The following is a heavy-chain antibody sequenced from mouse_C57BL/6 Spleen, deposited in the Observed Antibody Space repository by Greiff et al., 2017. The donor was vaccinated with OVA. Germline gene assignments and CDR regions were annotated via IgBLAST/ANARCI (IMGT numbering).Heavy chain of an antibody. CDR3: AREVTTGLEGYFDV. Sequence: QVQLQQPGAELVMPGASVKLSCKASGYTFTSYWMHWVKQRPGQGLEWIGEIDPSDSYTNYNQKFKGKSTLTVDKSSSTAYMQLSSLTSEDSAVYYCAREVTTGLEGYFDVWGTGTTVTVSS. V-gene: IGHV1-69*01. J-gene: IGHJ1*03. CDR1: GYTFTSYW. D-gene: IGHD1-1*01. CDR2: IDPSDSYT.